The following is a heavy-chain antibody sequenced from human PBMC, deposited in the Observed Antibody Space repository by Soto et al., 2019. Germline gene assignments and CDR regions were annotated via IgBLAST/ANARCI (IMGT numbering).Heavy chain of an antibody. CDR3: AVGVKGDFED. J-gene: IGHJ4*02. CDR1: GFTFNGSA. V-gene: IGHV3-73*02. CDR2: IRSKAYNYAT. Sequence: EVQLVESGGGLVQPGGSLKLSCAASGFTFNGSAIHWVRQASGKGLEWVGRIRSKAYNYATPYAASVRGRFTIARENTENTAYLQMNSLKTEDTAVYYCAVGVKGDFEDWGQGTLVTVS. D-gene: IGHD1-26*01.